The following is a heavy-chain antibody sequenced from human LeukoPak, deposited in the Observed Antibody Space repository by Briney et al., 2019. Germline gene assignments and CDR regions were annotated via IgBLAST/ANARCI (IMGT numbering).Heavy chain of an antibody. CDR1: GGSISSSSYY. CDR2: IYYSGGT. V-gene: IGHV4-39*01. J-gene: IGHJ4*02. D-gene: IGHD6-6*01. Sequence: SETLSLTCTVSGGSISSSSYYWGWIRQPPGKGLEWVGSIYYSGGTYYNPSLKSRVTISVDTSKNQFSLKLSSVTAADTAVYYCARRLSTYSSSPYFDYWGQGTLVTVSS. CDR3: ARRLSTYSSSPYFDY.